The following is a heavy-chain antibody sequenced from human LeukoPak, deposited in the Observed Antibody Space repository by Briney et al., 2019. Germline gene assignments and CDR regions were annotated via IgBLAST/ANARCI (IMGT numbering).Heavy chain of an antibody. CDR2: IYTSGST. D-gene: IGHD3-22*01. V-gene: IGHV4-59*10. J-gene: IGHJ4*02. CDR3: ARALANYYDSSGPPGFDY. CDR1: GGSFSSYY. Sequence: SETLSLTCAVYGGSFSSYYWSWIRQPAGKGLEWIGRIYTSGSTNYNPSLKSRVTMSVDTSKNQFSLKLSSVTAADTAVYYCARALANYYDSSGPPGFDYWGQGTLVTVSS.